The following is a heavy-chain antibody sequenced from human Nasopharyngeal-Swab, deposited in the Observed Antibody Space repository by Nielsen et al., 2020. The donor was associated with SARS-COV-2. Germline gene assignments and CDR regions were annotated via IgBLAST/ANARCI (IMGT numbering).Heavy chain of an antibody. CDR3: ARDGRYYYDSSGYYYDYYYYMDV. CDR2: ISAYNGNT. J-gene: IGHJ6*03. CDR1: GYTFTSYG. V-gene: IGHV1-18*04. Sequence: SVTVSCKASGYTFTSYGISWVRQAPGQGLEWRGWISAYNGNTYYAQKFQGRVTMTRDTSISTAYMELSRQRSDDTAVYYCARDGRYYYDSSGYYYDYYYYMDVWGKGTTVTVSS. D-gene: IGHD3-22*01.